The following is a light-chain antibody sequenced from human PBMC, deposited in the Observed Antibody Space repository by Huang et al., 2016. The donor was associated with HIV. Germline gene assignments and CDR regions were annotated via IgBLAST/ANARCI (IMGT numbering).Light chain of an antibody. CDR1: QRVSSRY. J-gene: IGKJ2*01. CDR2: GAS. CDR3: QQYGSSRGT. Sequence: ENVLTQSPGTLSLSPGGRATLSCRASQRVSSRYLPGYQQNPGQAPRLLIYGASSRATGIPDRFSGSGSGTDFTLTISRLEPEDFAVYYWQQYGSSRGTFGQGTKLEIK. V-gene: IGKV3-20*01.